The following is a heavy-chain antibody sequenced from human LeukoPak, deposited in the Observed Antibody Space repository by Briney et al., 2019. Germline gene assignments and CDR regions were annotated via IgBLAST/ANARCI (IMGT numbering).Heavy chain of an antibody. V-gene: IGHV3-11*04. D-gene: IGHD1-14*01. CDR3: ASRWAPRDWEPDAFDI. Sequence: PGGSLRLSCAASGFSFSDYYMSWIRQAPGKGLGWVSYICSSGNTTYYADSVKGRFTISRDNAKTSLYLQMNSLRAEDTAVYYCASRWAPRDWEPDAFDIWGQGTMVTVSS. CDR2: ICSSGNTT. CDR1: GFSFSDYY. J-gene: IGHJ3*02.